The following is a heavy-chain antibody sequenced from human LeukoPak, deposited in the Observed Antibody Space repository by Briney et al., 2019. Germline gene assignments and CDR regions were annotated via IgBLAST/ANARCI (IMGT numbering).Heavy chain of an antibody. CDR2: IIPIFGTA. CDR1: GGTFSSYA. V-gene: IGHV1-69*05. D-gene: IGHD3-22*01. J-gene: IGHJ4*02. Sequence: SVTVSCKASGGTFSSYAISWVRQAPGQGLEWMGGIIPIFGTANYAQKFQGRVTITTDESTSTAYMELSSLRSEDTAVYYCAGGDLGSYDSSGYVPMPSNYWGQGTLVTVSS. CDR3: AGGDLGSYDSSGYVPMPSNY.